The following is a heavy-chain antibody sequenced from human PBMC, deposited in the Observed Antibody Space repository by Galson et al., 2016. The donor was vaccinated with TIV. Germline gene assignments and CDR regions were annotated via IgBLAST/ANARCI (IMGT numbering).Heavy chain of an antibody. V-gene: IGHV1-3*01. Sequence: SVKVSCKGSGYTFTSYYIHWVRQAPGQGLEWMGWINAGNGDTKYSQKFQGRVTISRDTSASTAYMELSSLTSEDTAMYYCARGATSDWPFDYWGQATLVTVSS. CDR1: GYTFTSYY. CDR3: ARGATSDWPFDY. CDR2: INAGNGDT. J-gene: IGHJ4*02. D-gene: IGHD6-19*01.